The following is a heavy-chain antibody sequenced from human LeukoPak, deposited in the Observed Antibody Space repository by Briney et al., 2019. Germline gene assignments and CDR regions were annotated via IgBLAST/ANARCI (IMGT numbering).Heavy chain of an antibody. CDR2: IRYDGSNK. CDR3: AKAGYCSGGSCYRLDY. V-gene: IGHV3-30*02. J-gene: IGHJ4*02. D-gene: IGHD2-15*01. CDR1: GFTFSSYG. Sequence: GGSLRLSCAASGFTFSSYGMHWVRQAPGKGLEWVAFIRYDGSNKYYADSVKGRFTISRDNSKNTLYLQMNSLRAEDTAVYYCAKAGYCSGGSCYRLDYWGQGALVTVSS.